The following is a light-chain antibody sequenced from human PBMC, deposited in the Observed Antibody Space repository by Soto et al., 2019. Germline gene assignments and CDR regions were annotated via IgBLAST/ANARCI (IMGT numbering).Light chain of an antibody. CDR2: GAS. J-gene: IGKJ4*01. V-gene: IGKV3-15*01. Sequence: ETVLTQSPGTRSLSPGERATLSCRASQSVGGSLAWYQQKPGQAPRLLIYGASTRATGIPARFSGSGSGTEFTLTISSLQSEDFAVYYCQQYNKWPLTFGGGTKVDIK. CDR3: QQYNKWPLT. CDR1: QSVGGS.